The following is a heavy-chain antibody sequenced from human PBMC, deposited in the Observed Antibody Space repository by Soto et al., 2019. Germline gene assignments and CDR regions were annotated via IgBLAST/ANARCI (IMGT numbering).Heavy chain of an antibody. D-gene: IGHD6-13*01. CDR2: IWYDGSNK. Sequence: PGGSLRLSCAASGFTFSSYGMHWVRQAPGKGLEWVAVIWYDGSNKYYADSVKGRFTISRDNSKNTLYLQMNSLRAEDTAVYYCARDSAGRSSSWSPWGYYYYGMDVWGQGTTVTVSS. V-gene: IGHV3-33*01. CDR3: ARDSAGRSSSWSPWGYYYYGMDV. CDR1: GFTFSSYG. J-gene: IGHJ6*02.